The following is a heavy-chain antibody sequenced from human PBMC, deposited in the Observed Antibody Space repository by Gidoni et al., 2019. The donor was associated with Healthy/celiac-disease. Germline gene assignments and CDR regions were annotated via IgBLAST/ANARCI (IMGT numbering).Heavy chain of an antibody. Sequence: QVQLQQWGAGLLKPSETLSLTCAVYGGSFSGYHWSWIRQPPGKGLEWIGEINHSGSTNYNPSLKSRVTISVDTSKNQFSLKLSSVTAADTAVYYCARGDIMITFGGVIAILDIWGQGTMVTVSS. J-gene: IGHJ3*02. D-gene: IGHD3-16*02. CDR3: ARGDIMITFGGVIAILDI. CDR2: INHSGST. V-gene: IGHV4-34*01. CDR1: GGSFSGYH.